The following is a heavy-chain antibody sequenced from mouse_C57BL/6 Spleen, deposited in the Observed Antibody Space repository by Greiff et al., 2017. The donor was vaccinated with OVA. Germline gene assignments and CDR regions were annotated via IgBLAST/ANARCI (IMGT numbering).Heavy chain of an antibody. V-gene: IGHV1-52*01. CDR1: GYTFTSYW. J-gene: IGHJ3*01. CDR3: ASLGDYDVWFAY. CDR2: IDPSDSET. Sequence: QVQLQQPGAELVRPGSSVKLSCKASGYTFTSYWMPWVKQRPIQGLEWIGNIDPSDSETHYNQKFKDKATFTVDKSYSTAYMQISSLTSEDSAVYYCASLGDYDVWFAYWGQGTLVTVSA. D-gene: IGHD2-4*01.